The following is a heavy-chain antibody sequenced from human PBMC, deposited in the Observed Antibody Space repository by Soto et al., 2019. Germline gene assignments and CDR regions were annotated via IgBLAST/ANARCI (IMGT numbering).Heavy chain of an antibody. CDR2: ISVYNYNT. V-gene: IGHV1-18*01. J-gene: IGHJ4*02. D-gene: IGHD3-10*01. Sequence: QVQLVQSGAEVKKPGASVKVSCKTSGYTFSNYGIAWVRQAPGQSLEWMGWISVYNYNTNYAQKLQGRVTMTRDIATSTAYMELRSLIPDDTAVYYCARGGGYYGSGTYPFDYWGQGTLVTVSS. CDR3: ARGGGYYGSGTYPFDY. CDR1: GYTFSNYG.